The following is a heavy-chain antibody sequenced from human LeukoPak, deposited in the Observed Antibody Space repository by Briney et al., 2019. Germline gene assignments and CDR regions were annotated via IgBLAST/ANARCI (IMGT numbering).Heavy chain of an antibody. CDR2: ITPNSDDT. Sequence: ASVKVSCKASGYTFTYYYIHWVRQAPGQGLEWMGCITPNSDDTDYAQKFQVRVNMTRDTSINTAYMELTRLRSDDRAVYYCATGDYSGTKPDPIDMWGQGTMVTVSS. V-gene: IGHV1-2*02. CDR3: ATGDYSGTKPDPIDM. D-gene: IGHD3-10*01. J-gene: IGHJ3*02. CDR1: GYTFTYYY.